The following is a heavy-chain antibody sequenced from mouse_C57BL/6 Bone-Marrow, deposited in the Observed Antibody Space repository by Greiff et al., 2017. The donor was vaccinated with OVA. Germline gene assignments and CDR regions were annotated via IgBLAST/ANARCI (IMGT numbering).Heavy chain of an antibody. Sequence: QVQLKQSGAELVRPGSSVKLSCKASGYTFTSYWMHWVKQRPIQGLEWIGNIDPSDSETHYNQKFKDKATLTVDKSSSTAYMQLSSLTSEDSAVYYCASGVYYDNAYWGQGTLVTVSA. CDR2: IDPSDSET. V-gene: IGHV1-52*01. D-gene: IGHD2-4*01. CDR3: ASGVYYDNAY. J-gene: IGHJ3*01. CDR1: GYTFTSYW.